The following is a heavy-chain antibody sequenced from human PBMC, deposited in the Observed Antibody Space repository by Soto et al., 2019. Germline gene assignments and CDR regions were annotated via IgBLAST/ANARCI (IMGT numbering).Heavy chain of an antibody. V-gene: IGHV1-69*04. J-gene: IGHJ6*03. Sequence: SVKVSCKASGGTFSSYTISWVRQAPGQGLERMGKIIPILSIANYAQKFQGRVTITADKSTSTAYMELSSLRSEDTAVYYCARDKGQSYYGSGVLGDYYYYYMDVWGKGTTVTVSS. D-gene: IGHD3-10*01. CDR1: GGTFSSYT. CDR2: IIPILSIA. CDR3: ARDKGQSYYGSGVLGDYYYYYMDV.